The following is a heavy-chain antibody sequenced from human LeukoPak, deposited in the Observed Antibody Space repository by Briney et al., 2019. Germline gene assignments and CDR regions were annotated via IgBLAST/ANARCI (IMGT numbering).Heavy chain of an antibody. CDR2: IYTSGST. CDR1: GCSISSGSYY. D-gene: IGHD2-21*02. V-gene: IGHV4-61*02. J-gene: IGHJ4*02. Sequence: SETLSLTCTVSGCSISSGSYYWSWIRQAAGKGLEWIVRIYTSGSTNYNPSLKSRVTISVDTSKNQFSLKLSSVTAADTAVYYCAREGGGYCGGDCYSYYFDYWGQGTLVTVSS. CDR3: AREGGGYCGGDCYSYYFDY.